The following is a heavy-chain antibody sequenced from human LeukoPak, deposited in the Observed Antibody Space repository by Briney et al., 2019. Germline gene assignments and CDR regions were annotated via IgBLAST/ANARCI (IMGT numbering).Heavy chain of an antibody. D-gene: IGHD5-24*01. CDR2: IYTSGST. J-gene: IGHJ4*02. V-gene: IGHV4-4*07. CDR3: ARDRRRRDGYYFDY. Sequence: SETLSLTCTVSGGSISSYYWSWIRQPAGKGLEWIGRIYTSGSTNYNPSLKSRVTMSVDTSKNQFSLKLSSVTAADTAVYYCARDRRRRDGYYFDYWGQGTLVTVSS. CDR1: GGSISSYY.